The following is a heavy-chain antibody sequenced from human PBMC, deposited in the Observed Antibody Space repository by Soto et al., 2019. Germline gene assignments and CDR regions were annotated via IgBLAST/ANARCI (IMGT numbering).Heavy chain of an antibody. J-gene: IGHJ2*01. CDR2: IYSGGST. CDR3: ARFLMVYVKPSRWYFDL. D-gene: IGHD2-8*01. Sequence: EVQLVESGGGLVQPGGSLRLSCAASGFTVSSNYMSWVRQAPGKGLEWVSVIYSGGSTYYADSVKGRFTISRDNSKNTLYLQMNSLRAEDTAVYYCARFLMVYVKPSRWYFDLWGRGTLVTVSS. V-gene: IGHV3-66*01. CDR1: GFTVSSNY.